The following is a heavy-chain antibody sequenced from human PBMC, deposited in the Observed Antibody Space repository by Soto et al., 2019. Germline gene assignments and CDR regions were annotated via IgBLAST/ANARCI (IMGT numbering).Heavy chain of an antibody. CDR3: ARVLYSGSYGYYFDY. J-gene: IGHJ4*02. D-gene: IGHD1-26*01. CDR2: IYYSGST. V-gene: IGHV4-61*01. Sequence: SETLSLTCTGSGGSVSSGSYYWSWIRQPPGKGLEWIGYIYYSGSTNYNPSLKSRVTISVDTSKNQFSLKLSSVTAADTAVYYCARVLYSGSYGYYFDYWGQGTLVTGSS. CDR1: GGSVSSGSYY.